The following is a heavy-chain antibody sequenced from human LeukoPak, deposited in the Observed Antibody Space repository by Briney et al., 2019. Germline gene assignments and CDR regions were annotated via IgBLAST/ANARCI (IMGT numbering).Heavy chain of an antibody. V-gene: IGHV3-30*02. J-gene: IGHJ4*02. Sequence: GGSLRLSCAASGFTFSNYGMHWVRQAPGRGLEWVAFIRYDETIENYADSVKGRFTISRDNAKNSLYLQMNSLRDEDTAVYYCANLGPPGRDHYLESWGQGTLVTVSS. D-gene: IGHD5-24*01. CDR3: ANLGPPGRDHYLES. CDR1: GFTFSNYG. CDR2: IRYDETIE.